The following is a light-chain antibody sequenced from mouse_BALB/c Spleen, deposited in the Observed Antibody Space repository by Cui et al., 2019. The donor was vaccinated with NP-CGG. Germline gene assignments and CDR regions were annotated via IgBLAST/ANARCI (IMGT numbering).Light chain of an antibody. CDR2: GTN. J-gene: IGLJ1*01. CDR1: TGAVTTNNY. CDR3: ALWYSNHWV. V-gene: IGLV1*01. Sequence: QAVVTPESALTTSPGETVTLTCRSSTGAVTTNNYANWVQEKADHLFTGLIGGTNNRAPGVPARFSGSLIGDKAALTITGAQTEDEAIYFCALWYSNHWVFGGGTKLTVL.